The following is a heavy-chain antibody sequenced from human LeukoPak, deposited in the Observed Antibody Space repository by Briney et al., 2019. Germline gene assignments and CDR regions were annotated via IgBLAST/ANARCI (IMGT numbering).Heavy chain of an antibody. CDR2: ISAYNGNT. CDR3: ARGADYGDYGGDFDY. CDR1: GYTFTSYG. J-gene: IGHJ4*02. Sequence: GASVKVSCKASGYTFTSYGISWVRQAPGQGLEWMGWISAYNGNTNYAQKLQGSVTMTTDTSTSTAYMELRSLRSDDTAVYYCARGADYGDYGGDFDYWGQGTLVTVSS. D-gene: IGHD4-17*01. V-gene: IGHV1-18*01.